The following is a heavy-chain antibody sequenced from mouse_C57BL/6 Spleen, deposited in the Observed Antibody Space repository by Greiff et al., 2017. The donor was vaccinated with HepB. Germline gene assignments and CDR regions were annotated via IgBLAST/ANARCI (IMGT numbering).Heavy chain of an antibody. CDR3: ARSSWLLGYAMDY. J-gene: IGHJ4*01. CDR1: GYTFTSYW. Sequence: VKLMESGAELAKPGASVKLSCKASGYTFTSYWMHWVKQRPGQGLEWIGYINPSSGYTKYNQKFKDKATLTADKSSSTAYMQLSSLTYEDSAVYYCARSSWLLGYAMDYWGQGTSVTVSS. CDR2: INPSSGYT. V-gene: IGHV1-7*01. D-gene: IGHD2-3*01.